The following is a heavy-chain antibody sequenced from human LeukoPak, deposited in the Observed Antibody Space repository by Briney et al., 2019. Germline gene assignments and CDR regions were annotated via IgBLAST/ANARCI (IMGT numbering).Heavy chain of an antibody. Sequence: GGSLRLSCAASGFTFSTYAMTWVRHAPGKGLEWVAGISTSGDGTYYADSVKGRFTISRDNSKNTLCLQMSSLRLEDTAVYYCARGGSTAYVFDCWGQGALITVSA. D-gene: IGHD5-12*01. CDR2: ISTSGDGT. CDR1: GFTFSTYA. V-gene: IGHV3-23*01. J-gene: IGHJ4*02. CDR3: ARGGSTAYVFDC.